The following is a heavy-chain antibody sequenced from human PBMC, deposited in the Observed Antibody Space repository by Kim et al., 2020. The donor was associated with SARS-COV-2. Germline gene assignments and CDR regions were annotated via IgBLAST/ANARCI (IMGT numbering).Heavy chain of an antibody. J-gene: IGHJ4*02. Sequence: SETLSLTCAVYGGSFSGYYWSWIRQPPGKGLEWIGEINHSGSTNYNPSLKSRVTISVDTSKNQFSLKLSSVTAADTAVYYCARVQQHYSSGWYWGGLRAPGVFDYWGQGTLVTVSS. D-gene: IGHD6-19*01. V-gene: IGHV4-34*01. CDR3: ARVQQHYSSGWYWGGLRAPGVFDY. CDR2: INHSGST. CDR1: GGSFSGYY.